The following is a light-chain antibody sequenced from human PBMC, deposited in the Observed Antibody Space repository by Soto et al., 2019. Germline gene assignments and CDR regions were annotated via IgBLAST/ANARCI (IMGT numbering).Light chain of an antibody. Sequence: EIVMTQSPATLSVSPGERATLSCRASQSVSSNLAWYQQKPGQAPRLLIYGASTRATGIPVRFSGSGSGTEFTLTISSLQSEDFEVYYCQQYNNWPRTLGQGTKVDIK. CDR1: QSVSSN. CDR3: QQYNNWPRT. CDR2: GAS. J-gene: IGKJ1*01. V-gene: IGKV3-15*01.